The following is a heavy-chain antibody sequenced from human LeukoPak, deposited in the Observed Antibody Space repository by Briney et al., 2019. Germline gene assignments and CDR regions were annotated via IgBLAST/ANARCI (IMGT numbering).Heavy chain of an antibody. Sequence: SETLSLTCAVSGGSISSSNWWSWVRQPPGKGLEWIGSIYYSGSTYYNPSLKSRVTISVDTSKNQFSLKLSSVTAADTAVYYCARLRYSSGWLFDYWGQGTLVTVSS. D-gene: IGHD6-19*01. CDR2: IYYSGST. V-gene: IGHV4-39*01. CDR3: ARLRYSSGWLFDY. CDR1: GGSISSSNW. J-gene: IGHJ4*02.